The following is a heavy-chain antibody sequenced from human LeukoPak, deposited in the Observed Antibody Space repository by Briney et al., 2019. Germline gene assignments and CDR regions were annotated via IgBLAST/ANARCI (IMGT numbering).Heavy chain of an antibody. V-gene: IGHV1-69*13. Sequence: PVKVSCKASGGTFSSYAISWVRQAPGQGLEWMGGIIPIFGTANYAQKFQGRVMITADESTSTAYMELSSLRSEDTAVYYCARDWSSYGFDYWGQGTLVTVSS. CDR2: IIPIFGTA. D-gene: IGHD5-18*01. CDR1: GGTFSSYA. J-gene: IGHJ4*02. CDR3: ARDWSSYGFDY.